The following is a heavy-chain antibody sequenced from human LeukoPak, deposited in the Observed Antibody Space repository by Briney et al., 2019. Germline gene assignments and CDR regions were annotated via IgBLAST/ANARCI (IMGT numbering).Heavy chain of an antibody. CDR1: GGSISSYY. J-gene: IGHJ6*02. D-gene: IGHD2-8*02. V-gene: IGHV4-59*01. CDR3: ARDLRTGYYYYGMDV. Sequence: PSETLSLTCTVSGGSISSYYWSWIRQPPGKGLEWIGYIYYSGSTNHNPSLKSRVTISVDTSKNQFSLKLSSVTAADTAVYYCARDLRTGYYYYGMDVWGQGTTVTVSS. CDR2: IYYSGST.